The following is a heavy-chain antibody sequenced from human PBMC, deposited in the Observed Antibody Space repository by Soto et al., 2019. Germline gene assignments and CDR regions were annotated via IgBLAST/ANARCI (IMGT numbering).Heavy chain of an antibody. Sequence: SETLSLTCTVSGASIRSTDYYWSWIRQAPGKGLEWIGYVYYTGSTYYNPSLMSRLTISVDTSKNQFSLKLTSVTAAETTVYYCVRTAREGAVAPHWFDRWGQGTQVTVS. CDR2: VYYTGST. V-gene: IGHV4-30-4*01. CDR3: VRTAREGAVAPHWFDR. J-gene: IGHJ5*02. D-gene: IGHD2-21*02. CDR1: GASIRSTDYY.